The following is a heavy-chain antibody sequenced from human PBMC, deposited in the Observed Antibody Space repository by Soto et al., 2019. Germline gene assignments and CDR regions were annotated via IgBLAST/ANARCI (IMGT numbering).Heavy chain of an antibody. D-gene: IGHD3-16*01. CDR2: IWYDASHK. V-gene: IGHV3-33*01. CDR1: GFTLNNYG. J-gene: IGHJ4*02. CDR3: ARDKTFGGTIGSAFDS. Sequence: QVQVVESGGGVLQSGTSLRLSCAASGFTLNNYGMHWVRQAPGKGLEWVAVIWYDASHKYYADSVKGRFTISRDNSKNTLYLQMSSLRGEDTAVYYCARDKTFGGTIGSAFDSWGQGTLVTVSS.